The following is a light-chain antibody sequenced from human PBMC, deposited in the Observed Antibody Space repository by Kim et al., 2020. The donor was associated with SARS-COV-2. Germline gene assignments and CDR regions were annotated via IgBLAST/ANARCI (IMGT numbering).Light chain of an antibody. Sequence: DIQLTQSPSSLSASVGDRVTITCRASQGIRSFVAWYQQKPGKAPNLLIYTASSLQSGVPSRFSGSGSGTEFTLTIGSVQPEDFATYYCQQFDSYPRTFGGGTKVDIK. V-gene: IGKV1-9*01. CDR2: TAS. CDR3: QQFDSYPRT. CDR1: QGIRSF. J-gene: IGKJ4*01.